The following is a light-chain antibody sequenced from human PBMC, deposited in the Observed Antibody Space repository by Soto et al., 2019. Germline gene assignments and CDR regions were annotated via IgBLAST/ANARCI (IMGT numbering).Light chain of an antibody. CDR3: QSYDSSLLGV. V-gene: IGLV1-40*01. CDR2: GNN. CDR1: SSNIGTGYD. Sequence: QSVLTQPPSVSGAPGQRVTISCTGSSSNIGTGYDVHWYQQLPGTAPKLLIYGNNNRPSGVPDRFSGSKSGTSASLAITGLQAEDEADYYCQSYDSSLLGVFGGGTKLTVL. J-gene: IGLJ3*02.